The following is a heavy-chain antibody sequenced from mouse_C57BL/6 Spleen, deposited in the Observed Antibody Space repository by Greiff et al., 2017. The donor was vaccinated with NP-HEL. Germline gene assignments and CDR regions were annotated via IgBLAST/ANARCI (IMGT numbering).Heavy chain of an antibody. CDR1: GYTFTSYW. Sequence: VQLQQPGTELVKPGASVKLSCKASGYTFTSYWMHWVKQRPGQGLEWIGNINPSNGGTNYNEKVKSKATLTVDKSSSTAYMQLSSLTSEDSAVYYCARGDTVVGYYYAMDYWGQGTSVTVSS. D-gene: IGHD1-1*01. V-gene: IGHV1-53*01. CDR2: INPSNGGT. CDR3: ARGDTVVGYYYAMDY. J-gene: IGHJ4*01.